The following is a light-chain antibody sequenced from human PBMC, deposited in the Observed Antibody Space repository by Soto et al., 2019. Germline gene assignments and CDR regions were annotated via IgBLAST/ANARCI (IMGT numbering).Light chain of an antibody. CDR3: QKYGSSPPS. V-gene: IGKV3-20*01. CDR1: QSVSSSY. J-gene: IGKJ5*01. CDR2: GAS. Sequence: EIVMTQSPATLSVSPGERATLSCRASQSVSSSYLAWYQQKPGQAPRLLIYGASSRATGIPDRFSGSGSGTDFTLTISRLEPEDFAVYYCQKYGSSPPSFGQGARLEIK.